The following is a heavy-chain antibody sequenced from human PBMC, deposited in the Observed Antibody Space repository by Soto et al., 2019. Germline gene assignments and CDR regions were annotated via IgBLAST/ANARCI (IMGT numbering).Heavy chain of an antibody. CDR2: ISSSSSYI. CDR3: ARTRPTGYSSSWTHDAFDI. CDR1: GFTFSSYS. Sequence: GGSLRLSCAASGFTFSSYSMNWVRQAPGKGLEWASSISSSSSYIYYADSVKGRFTISRDNAKNSLYLQMNSLRAEDTAVYYCARTRPTGYSSSWTHDAFDIWGQGTMVTVSS. V-gene: IGHV3-21*01. D-gene: IGHD6-13*01. J-gene: IGHJ3*02.